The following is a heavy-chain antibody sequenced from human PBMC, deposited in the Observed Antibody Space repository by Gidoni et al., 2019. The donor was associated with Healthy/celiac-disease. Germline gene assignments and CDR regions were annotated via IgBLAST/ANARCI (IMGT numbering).Heavy chain of an antibody. CDR2: ISYDGSNK. V-gene: IGHV3-30*18. CDR1: GFTFSSYG. Sequence: QVQLVESGGGVVQPGRSLRLSCAASGFTFSSYGTHWVRQAPGKGLEWVAVISYDGSNKYYADSVKGRFTISRDNSKNTLYLQMNSLRAEDTAVYYCAKGVFDVWGQGTTVTVSS. CDR3: AKGVFDV. D-gene: IGHD2-8*01. J-gene: IGHJ6*02.